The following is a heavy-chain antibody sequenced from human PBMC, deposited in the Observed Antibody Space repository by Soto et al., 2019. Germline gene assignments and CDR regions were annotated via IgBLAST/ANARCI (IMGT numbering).Heavy chain of an antibody. CDR2: ISEDYRK. J-gene: IGHJ4*02. Sequence: QVQLVESGGGVVKPGGSLRLCGAGSGLTFSDYGIYWVRQAPGKGLEWVAVISEDYRKYYAKVVKGRFTISRDNSQYTVYLQMSSLRAEDTGFYYCAKAKEGEWGKGTLVPVSS. V-gene: IGHV3-30*18. CDR1: GLTFSDYG. CDR3: AKAKEGE.